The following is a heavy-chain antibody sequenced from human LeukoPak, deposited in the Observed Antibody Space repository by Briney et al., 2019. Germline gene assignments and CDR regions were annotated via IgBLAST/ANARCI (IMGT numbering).Heavy chain of an antibody. CDR3: ARAEQQLVDY. D-gene: IGHD6-13*01. Sequence: GASGKVSCKASGYTFTNYHITWGRQAPGQGLEWMGWINPNSGGTNYAQKFQGRVTMTRDTSISTAYMELSRLRSDDTAVYYCARAEQQLVDYWGQGTLVTVSS. CDR1: GYTFTNYH. J-gene: IGHJ4*02. V-gene: IGHV1-2*02. CDR2: INPNSGGT.